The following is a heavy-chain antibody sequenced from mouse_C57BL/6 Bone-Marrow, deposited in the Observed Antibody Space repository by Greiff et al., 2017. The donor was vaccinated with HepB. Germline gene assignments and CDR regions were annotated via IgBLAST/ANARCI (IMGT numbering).Heavy chain of an antibody. D-gene: IGHD6-1*01. CDR1: GFTFTSYW. CDR2: IHPSASDT. CDR3: AIASQFAY. J-gene: IGHJ3*01. Sequence: QVQLQQPGAELVKPGASVKVSCKASGFTFTSYWMHWVKQRPGQGLEWIGRIHPSASDTNYNQTFKGKATLTVDKSSSKAYMQLHSLTSEDSAVYYCAIASQFAYWGKGTLVTVSA. V-gene: IGHV1-74*01.